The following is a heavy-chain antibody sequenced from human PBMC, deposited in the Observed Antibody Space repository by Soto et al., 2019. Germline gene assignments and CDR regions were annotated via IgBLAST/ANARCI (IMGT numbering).Heavy chain of an antibody. Sequence: QITLRESGPALVKPTQTLTLTCTFSGFSLTTSGEAVGWIRQPPGKALEWLALIYWNGIERYSPSLKRRLSITKDTSKNHVVLTMANMDPVDTATYYCAHGDPLDFHFWGQGTLVTVSP. V-gene: IGHV2-5*01. D-gene: IGHD3-10*01. CDR1: GFSLTTSGEA. CDR2: IYWNGIE. CDR3: AHGDPLDFHF. J-gene: IGHJ4*02.